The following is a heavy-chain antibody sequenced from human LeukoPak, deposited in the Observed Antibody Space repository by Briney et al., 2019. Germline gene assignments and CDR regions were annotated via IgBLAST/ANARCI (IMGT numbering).Heavy chain of an antibody. CDR3: ARVMISGSYYRRRDYYYYYMDV. CDR2: INSDGSST. Sequence: GGSLRLSCAASGFTFSSYWMHWVRQAPGKGLVWVSRINSDGSSTSYADSVKGRFTISRDNAKNTLYLQMNSLRAEDTAVYYCARVMISGSYYRRRDYYYYYMDVWGKGTTVTVSS. CDR1: GFTFSSYW. V-gene: IGHV3-74*01. D-gene: IGHD3-10*01. J-gene: IGHJ6*03.